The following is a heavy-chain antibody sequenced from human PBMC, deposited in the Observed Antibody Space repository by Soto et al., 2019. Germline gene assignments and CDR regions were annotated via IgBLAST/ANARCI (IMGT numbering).Heavy chain of an antibody. V-gene: IGHV4-4*02. J-gene: IGHJ4*02. Sequence: QVQLKQSGPGLVRPSGTLSLTCVVSGTSISSTYWWAWVRQSPGKGLEWIGEIYHTGITKYNPSLKSRVSMSIDKSNNQFSLKLASVTAADTASYYCATVPPRIVVVLAEFPTWGQGTLVTVSS. CDR1: GTSISSTYW. CDR3: ATVPPRIVVVLAEFPT. CDR2: IYHTGIT. D-gene: IGHD2-21*01.